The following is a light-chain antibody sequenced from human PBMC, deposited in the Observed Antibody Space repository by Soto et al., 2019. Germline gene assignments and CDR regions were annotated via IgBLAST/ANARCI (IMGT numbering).Light chain of an antibody. Sequence: DVVITQSPVSLPFYLLQSASISCRSSQSLVHSDGNTYLNWFQQRPGQSPRRLIYKVSNRDSGVPDRFSGSGSGTEFTLTISSLQSEDFAVYYCQQYYDWPITFGQGTRLENK. CDR3: QQYYDWPIT. J-gene: IGKJ5*01. CDR2: KVS. CDR1: QSLVHSDGNTY. V-gene: IGKV2-30*02.